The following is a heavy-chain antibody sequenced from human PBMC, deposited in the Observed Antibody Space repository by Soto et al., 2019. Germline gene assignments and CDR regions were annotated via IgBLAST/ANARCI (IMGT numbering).Heavy chain of an antibody. J-gene: IGHJ3*02. CDR3: ARNGATVVNAFDI. CDR1: GFPLVTSGVR. D-gene: IGHD4-17*01. Sequence: SGPTLANPTQTLTLTCALSGFPLVTSGVRVSWIRQPPGKAPEWLARIDWDDDKFYNTSLKTRLTISKDTSKNQVVFIMTNMDPVDTATYYCARNGATVVNAFDIWGQGTMVTVSS. V-gene: IGHV2-70*04. CDR2: IDWDDDK.